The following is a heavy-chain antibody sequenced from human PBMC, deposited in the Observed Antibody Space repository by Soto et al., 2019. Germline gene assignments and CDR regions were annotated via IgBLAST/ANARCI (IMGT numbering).Heavy chain of an antibody. D-gene: IGHD2-15*01. J-gene: IGHJ6*02. CDR2: IYYSGST. CDR1: GGPISSGDYY. V-gene: IGHV4-30-4*01. Sequence: SETLSLTCTVSGGPISSGDYYWSWIRQPPGKGLEWIGYIYYSGSTYYNPSLKSRVTISVDTSKNQFSLKLSSVTAADTAVYYCARDRGVGYCSGGSCADYCYYGMGVWGQGTTVTVSS. CDR3: ARDRGVGYCSGGSCADYCYYGMGV.